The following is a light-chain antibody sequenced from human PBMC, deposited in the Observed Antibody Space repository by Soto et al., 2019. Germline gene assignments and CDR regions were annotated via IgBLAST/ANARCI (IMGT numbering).Light chain of an antibody. V-gene: IGLV1-40*01. Sequence: QSVLTQPPSVSGAPGQRVTISCTGSSSNIGAGYDVHWYQQLPGTAPKLLIYGNSNRPSGVPDRFSGSKSGTSASLAITGLQAEDEVDYYCQSYDSSLSVVFGGGTKLTV. J-gene: IGLJ2*01. CDR1: SSNIGAGYD. CDR2: GNS. CDR3: QSYDSSLSVV.